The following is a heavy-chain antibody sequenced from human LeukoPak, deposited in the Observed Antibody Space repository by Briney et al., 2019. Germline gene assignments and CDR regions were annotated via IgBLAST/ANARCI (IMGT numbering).Heavy chain of an antibody. D-gene: IGHD3-22*01. CDR2: ISYDRSNE. Sequence: PGGSLRLSCAASGFTFSSYGMHWVRQAPGKGLEWVAAISYDRSNEYYADSVKGRFTISRDNSKNTVYLQMNSLRAEDTAVYYCAKDGFDYYDSSGYYYFNYWGQGTLVTVSS. V-gene: IGHV3-30*18. CDR3: AKDGFDYYDSSGYYYFNY. CDR1: GFTFSSYG. J-gene: IGHJ4*02.